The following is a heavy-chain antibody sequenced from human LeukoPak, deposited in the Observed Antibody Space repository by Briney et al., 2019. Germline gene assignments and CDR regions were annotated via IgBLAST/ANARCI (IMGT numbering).Heavy chain of an antibody. D-gene: IGHD3-22*01. J-gene: IGHJ4*02. Sequence: SETLSLTCTVSGGSISSSSYYWGWIRQPPGKGLEWIGSIYYSGSTYYNPSLKSRVTISVDTSKNQFSLKLSSVTAADTAVYYCATPPGIVVDERSDYWGQGTLVTVSS. CDR2: IYYSGST. V-gene: IGHV4-39*07. CDR3: ATPPGIVVDERSDY. CDR1: GGSISSSSYY.